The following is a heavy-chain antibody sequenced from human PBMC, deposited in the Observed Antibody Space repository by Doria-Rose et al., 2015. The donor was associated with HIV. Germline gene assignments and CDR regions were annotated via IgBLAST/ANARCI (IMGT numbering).Heavy chain of an antibody. CDR2: IFSDDER. V-gene: IGHV2-26*01. CDR3: ARIKSSRWYHKYYFDF. D-gene: IGHD6-13*01. Sequence: SGPVLVKPTETLTLTCTVSGVSLSSPGVGVSWIRQPPGKALEWLANIFSDDERSYKTSLKNRLTISRGTSKSQVVLTMTDMDPVDTATYYCARIKSSRWYHKYYFDFWGQGTLVIASA. CDR1: GVSLSSPGVG. J-gene: IGHJ4*02.